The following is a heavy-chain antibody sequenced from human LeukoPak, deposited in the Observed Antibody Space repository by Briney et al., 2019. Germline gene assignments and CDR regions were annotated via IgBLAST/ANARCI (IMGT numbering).Heavy chain of an antibody. CDR1: GGSFSGYY. Sequence: PSETLSLTCAVYGGSFSGYYWSWIRQPPGKGLEWIGEINHSGSTNYNPSLKSRVTISVDTSKNQFSLKLSSVTAADTAVYYCASLRSTGIAVAGRHYYYYMDVWGKGTTVTVSS. V-gene: IGHV4-34*01. CDR3: ASLRSTGIAVAGRHYYYYMDV. CDR2: INHSGST. J-gene: IGHJ6*03. D-gene: IGHD6-19*01.